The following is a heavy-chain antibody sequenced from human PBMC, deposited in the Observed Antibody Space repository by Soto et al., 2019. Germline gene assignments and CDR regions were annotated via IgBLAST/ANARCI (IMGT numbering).Heavy chain of an antibody. V-gene: IGHV1-46*01. CDR2: INPSGGST. J-gene: IGHJ4*02. D-gene: IGHD6-19*01. CDR3: ARGSTRRRGEEAWIDSSGSHDY. Sequence: ASVKVSCKASGYTFTSYYMHWVRQAPGQGLEWMGIINPSGGSTSYAQKFQGRVTMTRDTSTSTVYMELSSLRSEDTAVYYCARGSTRRRGEEAWIDSSGSHDYWGQGTLVTVSS. CDR1: GYTFTSYY.